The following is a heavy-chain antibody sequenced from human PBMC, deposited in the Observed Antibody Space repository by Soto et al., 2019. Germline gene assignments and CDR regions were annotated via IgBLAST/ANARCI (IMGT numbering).Heavy chain of an antibody. J-gene: IGHJ4*02. CDR3: ARVGSVAGFFYYFDY. D-gene: IGHD6-19*01. CDR1: GYTFASYG. CDR2: ISAYNGNT. V-gene: IGHV1-18*04. Sequence: XSVKGSCKASGYTFASYGISWVRQAPGQGLEWMGWISAYNGNTNYAQKLQGRVTMTTDTSTSTAYMELRSLRSDDTAVYYCARVGSVAGFFYYFDYWGQGTLVTVSS.